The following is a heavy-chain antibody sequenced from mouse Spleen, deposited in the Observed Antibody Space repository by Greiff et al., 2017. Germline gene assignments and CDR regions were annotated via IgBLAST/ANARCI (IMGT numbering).Heavy chain of an antibody. CDR2: ISYDGSN. CDR1: GYSITSGYY. CDR3: ARKNYYSYFDY. D-gene: IGHD1-1*01. J-gene: IGHJ2*01. Sequence: VQLKESGPGLVKPSQSLSLTCSVTGYSITSGYYWNWIRQFPGNKLEWMGYISYDGSNNYNPSLKNRISITRDTSKNQFFLKLNSVTTEDTATYYCARKNYYSYFDYWGQGTTLTVSS. V-gene: IGHV3-6*01.